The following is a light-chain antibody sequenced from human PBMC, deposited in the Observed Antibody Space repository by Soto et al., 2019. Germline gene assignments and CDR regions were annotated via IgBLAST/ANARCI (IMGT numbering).Light chain of an antibody. J-gene: IGKJ1*01. CDR1: QSIAKY. Sequence: DIQMTQSPSSLSASVGDTVTITCRASQSIAKYLNWYQHKPGRAPNLLIYGAFVLQSGVPSRFSGSGSGTDFTLTISSLQPEDFASYCCQQSYTTPRTFGPGTKVEIK. V-gene: IGKV1-39*01. CDR3: QQSYTTPRT. CDR2: GAF.